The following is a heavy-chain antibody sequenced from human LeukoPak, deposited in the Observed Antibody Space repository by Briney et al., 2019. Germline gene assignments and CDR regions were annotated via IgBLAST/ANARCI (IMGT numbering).Heavy chain of an antibody. D-gene: IGHD3-22*01. CDR1: GGSISSSNW. CDR2: IYHSGST. CDR3: ARDEGVSYDSSGSYAFDI. V-gene: IGHV4-4*02. Sequence: PSETLSLTCAVSGGSISSSNWWGWVRQPPGKGLEWIGEIYHSGSTNYNPSLKSRVTISVDKSKNQFSLKLSSVTAADTAVYYCARDEGVSYDSSGSYAFDIWGQGTMVTVSS. J-gene: IGHJ3*02.